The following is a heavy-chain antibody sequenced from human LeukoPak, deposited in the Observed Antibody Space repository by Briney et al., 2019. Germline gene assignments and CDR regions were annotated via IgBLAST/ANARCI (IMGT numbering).Heavy chain of an antibody. CDR3: TTSVRVPAAFFDY. J-gene: IGHJ4*02. CDR2: ISYDGSNK. D-gene: IGHD2-2*01. Sequence: PGGSLRLSCAASGFTFSSYGMHWVRQAPGKGLEWVAVISYDGSNKYYADSVKGRFTISRDNPKNTLYLQMNSLRAEDTAVYYCTTSVRVPAAFFDYWGQGTLVTVSS. V-gene: IGHV3-30*03. CDR1: GFTFSSYG.